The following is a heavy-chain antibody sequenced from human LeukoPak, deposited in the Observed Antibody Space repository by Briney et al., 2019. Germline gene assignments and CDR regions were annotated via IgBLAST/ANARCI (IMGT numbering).Heavy chain of an antibody. CDR3: AKHYMGSSYNRGLDY. CDR1: GGSISSSSFY. CDR2: IFSGGST. Sequence: SETLSLTCTVSGGSISSSSFYWGWIRQPPGKGLEWIGSIFSGGSTYYNPSLKSRVTISVDTSKNQFSLKLSSVTAADTAIYYCAKHYMGSSYNRGLDYWGQGTLVTVSS. V-gene: IGHV4-39*01. J-gene: IGHJ4*02. D-gene: IGHD3-10*01.